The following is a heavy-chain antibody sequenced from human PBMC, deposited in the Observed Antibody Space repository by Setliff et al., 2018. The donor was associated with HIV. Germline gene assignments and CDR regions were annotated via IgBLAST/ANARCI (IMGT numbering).Heavy chain of an antibody. Sequence: PSETLSLTCTVSGGSISSSNYYWGWIRQSPGKGLEWIGSIYYSGSTYYNPSLKSRVTISVDTSKNQFSLKLSSVTAADTAVYYCARGDGTKYYYYYYMDVWGKGTTVTVSS. D-gene: IGHD1-7*01. J-gene: IGHJ6*03. CDR3: ARGDGTKYYYYYYMDV. CDR1: GGSISSSNYY. V-gene: IGHV4-39*07. CDR2: IYYSGST.